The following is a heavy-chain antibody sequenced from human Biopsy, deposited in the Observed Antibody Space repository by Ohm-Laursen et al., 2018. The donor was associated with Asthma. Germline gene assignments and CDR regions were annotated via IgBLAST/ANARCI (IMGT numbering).Heavy chain of an antibody. Sequence: SLRLSCAASGFVFSHYGMHWVRQAPGKGLEWVALIWNDGNKNYYADSVRGRFTISRDNSKNMLYLQMNSLRAEDTAVYFCARGIYDMDVRGQGTTVTVSS. CDR3: ARGIYDMDV. CDR2: IWNDGNKN. J-gene: IGHJ6*02. V-gene: IGHV3-33*08. CDR1: GFVFSHYG.